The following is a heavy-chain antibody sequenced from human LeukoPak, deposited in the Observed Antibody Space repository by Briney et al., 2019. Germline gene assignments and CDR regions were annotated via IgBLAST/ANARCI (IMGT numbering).Heavy chain of an antibody. CDR1: GYTFTSYG. CDR2: VSAYNGDT. D-gene: IGHD6-13*01. Sequence: ASVKVSCKASGYTFTSYGISWVRQAPGQGLEWMGWVSAYNGDTTYAQKLQGRVSMTTDTSTSTAYMELRSLRSDDTAVYYCARDRSTGPVPGTWIIAYWGQGTLVTVSS. CDR3: ARDRSTGPVPGTWIIAY. J-gene: IGHJ4*02. V-gene: IGHV1-18*01.